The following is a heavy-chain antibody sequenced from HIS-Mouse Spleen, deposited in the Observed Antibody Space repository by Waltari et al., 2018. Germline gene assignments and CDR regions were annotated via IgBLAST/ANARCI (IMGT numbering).Heavy chain of an antibody. D-gene: IGHD1-26*01. CDR1: GGSFSGYY. Sequence: QVQLQQWGAGLLKPSETLSFTCAVYGGSFSGYYWSWIRQPPGKGLEWIGEINHSGSTNYNPSLKSRVTISGDTSKNQFSLKLSSVTAADTAVYYCARMGPASGSYGDYWGQGTLVTVSS. J-gene: IGHJ4*02. V-gene: IGHV4-34*01. CDR3: ARMGPASGSYGDY. CDR2: INHSGST.